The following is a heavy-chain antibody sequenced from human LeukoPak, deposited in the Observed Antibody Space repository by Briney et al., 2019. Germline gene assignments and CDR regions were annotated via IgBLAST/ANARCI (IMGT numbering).Heavy chain of an antibody. Sequence: SETLSLTCTVSGVSISAYFWTWIRQPAGKGLEWIARIYTSGTINYNPSLESRLTMSLDTSKNQISLRLSSVTAADTGVYYCARKDGDFWGQGTLVTVSS. V-gene: IGHV4-4*07. CDR3: ARKDGDF. J-gene: IGHJ4*02. CDR2: IYTSGTI. CDR1: GVSISAYF.